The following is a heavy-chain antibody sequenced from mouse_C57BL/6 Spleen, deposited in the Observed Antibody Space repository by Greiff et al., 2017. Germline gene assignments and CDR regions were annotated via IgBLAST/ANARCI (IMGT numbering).Heavy chain of an antibody. Sequence: EVKLVESEAGLVQPGSSMKLSCTASGFTFSDYYMAWVRQVPEKGLEWVANINYDGSSTNYLDSLKSRFIISRDNAKNILYLQMSSLKSENTATYDCAGDRSITTVVATDWYFDVWGTGTTVTVSA. CDR2: INYDGSST. J-gene: IGHJ1*03. CDR3: AGDRSITTVVATDWYFDV. D-gene: IGHD1-1*01. CDR1: GFTFSDYY. V-gene: IGHV5-16*01.